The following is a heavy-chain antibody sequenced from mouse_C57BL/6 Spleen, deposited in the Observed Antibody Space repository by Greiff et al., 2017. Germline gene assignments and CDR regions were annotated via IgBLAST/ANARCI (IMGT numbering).Heavy chain of an antibody. D-gene: IGHD1-1*01. Sequence: EVQLQQSGPELVKPGASVKISCKASGYSFTDYNMNWVKQSNGKSLEWIGVINPNYGTTSYNQKFKGKATLTVDQSSSTAYMQLNSLTSEDSVVYYYTSYYGSNWYFDVWGTGTSVTVSS. J-gene: IGHJ1*03. CDR2: INPNYGTT. CDR3: TSYYGSNWYFDV. V-gene: IGHV1-39*01. CDR1: GYSFTDYN.